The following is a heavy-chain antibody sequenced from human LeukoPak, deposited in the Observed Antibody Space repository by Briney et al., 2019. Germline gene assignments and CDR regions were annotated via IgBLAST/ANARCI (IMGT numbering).Heavy chain of an antibody. CDR2: IKQDGSEK. Sequence: PGGSLRLSCAASGFTFSSYWMSWVRQAPGKGLEWVANIKQDGSEKYYVDSVKGRFTISRDNAKNSLYLQMNSLRAEDTALYYCARVWIYCGGECFPGGDDVDIWGQGTMVTVSS. J-gene: IGHJ3*02. D-gene: IGHD2-21*01. CDR1: GFTFSSYW. CDR3: ARVWIYCGGECFPGGDDVDI. V-gene: IGHV3-7*01.